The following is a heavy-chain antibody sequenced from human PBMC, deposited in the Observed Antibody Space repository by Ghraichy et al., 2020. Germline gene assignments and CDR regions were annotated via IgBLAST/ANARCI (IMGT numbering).Heavy chain of an antibody. J-gene: IGHJ5*02. CDR1: GGSISSYY. Sequence: SETLYLTCTVSGGSISSYYWSWIRQPPGKGLEWIGYIYYSGSTNYNPSLKSRVTISVDTSKNQFSLKLSSVTAADTAVYYCARGALGSCRSTSCRLFDPWGQGTLGTVSS. D-gene: IGHD2-2*01. CDR3: ARGALGSCRSTSCRLFDP. CDR2: IYYSGST. V-gene: IGHV4-59*01.